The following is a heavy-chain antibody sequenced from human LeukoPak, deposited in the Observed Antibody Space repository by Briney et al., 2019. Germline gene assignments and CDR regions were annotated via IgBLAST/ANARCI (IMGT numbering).Heavy chain of an antibody. CDR3: ARARWQLVPYFDS. Sequence: ASVKVSCKASGYTFTGYYMHWVRQAPGQGLEWMGWINPNSGGTNYAQKFQGRVAMTRDTSISTAYMELGSLRSDDTAVYYCARARWQLVPYFDSWGQGTLVTVSS. J-gene: IGHJ4*02. V-gene: IGHV1-2*02. CDR1: GYTFTGYY. CDR2: INPNSGGT. D-gene: IGHD6-6*01.